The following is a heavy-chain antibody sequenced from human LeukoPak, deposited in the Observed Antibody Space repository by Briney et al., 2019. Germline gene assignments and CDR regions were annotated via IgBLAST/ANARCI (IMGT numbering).Heavy chain of an antibody. Sequence: PSETLSLTCTVSGGSISSYYWSWIRQPPGKGLEWIACISYSGSTKYNPHLKSRVTISVDTSKNQLSLKLSCVGAADTAVYYCAREPGFDSSGYLNWFDPWGQGTLVTVSS. V-gene: IGHV4-59*01. CDR3: AREPGFDSSGYLNWFDP. D-gene: IGHD3-22*01. J-gene: IGHJ5*02. CDR2: ISYSGST. CDR1: GGSISSYY.